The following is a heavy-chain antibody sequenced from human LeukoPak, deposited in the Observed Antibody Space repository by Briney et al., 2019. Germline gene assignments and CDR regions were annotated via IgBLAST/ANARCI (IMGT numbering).Heavy chain of an antibody. CDR3: ARGARKGGYSYGYTFGY. J-gene: IGHJ4*02. Sequence: ASVKVSCXASGYTFTSYDINWVRQATGQGLEWMAWMNPNSGNTGYAQKFQGRVTMTRNTSISTAYMELSSLRSEDTAVYYCARGARKGGYSYGYTFGYWGQGTLVTVSS. V-gene: IGHV1-8*02. CDR1: GYTFTSYD. CDR2: MNPNSGNT. D-gene: IGHD5-18*01.